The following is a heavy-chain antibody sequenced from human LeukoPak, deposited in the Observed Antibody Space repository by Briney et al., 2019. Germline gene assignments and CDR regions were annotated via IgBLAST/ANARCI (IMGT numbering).Heavy chain of an antibody. CDR3: AREGGFYRPLDY. CDR1: GGSISATNW. CDR2: VHFNGRS. V-gene: IGHV4-4*02. D-gene: IGHD2/OR15-2a*01. Sequence: SETLSLTCDVSGGSISATNWWTWVRQPPGGGLEWMGEVHFNGRSHYSPSLESRVTMSADMSENHISLHLTSVTAADTAVYYCAREGGFYRPLDYTGPGTLVIVSS. J-gene: IGHJ4*02.